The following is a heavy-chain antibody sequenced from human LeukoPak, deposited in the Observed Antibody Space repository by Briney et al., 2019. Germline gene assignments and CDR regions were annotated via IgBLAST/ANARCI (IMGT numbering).Heavy chain of an antibody. D-gene: IGHD4-17*01. CDR2: IYYSGST. V-gene: IGHV4-31*11. CDR1: GGSFSGYY. CDR3: ARGAPSFDYGDSGWFDP. J-gene: IGHJ5*02. Sequence: SETLSLTCAVYGGSFSGYYWSWIRQHPGKGLEWIGYIYYSGSTYYNPSLKSRVTISVDTSKNQFSLKLSSVTAADTAVYYCARGAPSFDYGDSGWFDPWGQGTLVTVSS.